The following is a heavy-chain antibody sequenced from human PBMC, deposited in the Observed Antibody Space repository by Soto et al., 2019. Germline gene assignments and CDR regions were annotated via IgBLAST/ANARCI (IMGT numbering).Heavy chain of an antibody. CDR2: IIPIFGTA. D-gene: IGHD3-10*01. CDR3: ARTMVRGVIIAPKWFDP. CDR1: GCTFSSYA. J-gene: IGHJ5*02. V-gene: IGHV1-69*13. Sequence: RASVKVSCKASGCTFSSYAISCVRQAPGQVLEWMGGIIPIFGTANYAQKFQGRVTITADESTSTAYMELSSLRSEDTAVYYCARTMVRGVIIAPKWFDPWGQGTLVTVSS.